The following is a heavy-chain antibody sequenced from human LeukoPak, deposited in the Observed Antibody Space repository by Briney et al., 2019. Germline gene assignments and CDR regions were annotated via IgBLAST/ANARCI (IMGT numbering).Heavy chain of an antibody. V-gene: IGHV1-69*05. J-gene: IGHJ4*02. D-gene: IGHD3-22*01. CDR1: GGTFSSYA. CDR2: IIPIFDTA. Sequence: ASVKVSCKTSGGTFSSYAISWVRQAPGQGLEWIGDIIPIFDTANYAQKFQGRVTITRNTSISTAYMELSSLRSEDTAVYYCARGLFYYDSSGYYDYWGQGTLVTVSS. CDR3: ARGLFYYDSSGYYDY.